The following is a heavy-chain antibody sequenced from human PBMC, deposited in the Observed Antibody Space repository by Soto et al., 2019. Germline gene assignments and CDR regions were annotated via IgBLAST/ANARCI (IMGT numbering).Heavy chain of an antibody. CDR2: IYYSGNT. J-gene: IGHJ4*02. Sequence: PSETLSLTCSVASASLSSSTYYWSWIRQPPGRGPEWIGSIYYSGNTYYKPSLKSRVSISIDTSRNQFSLKLTSVTAADTGVYYCACSSPFDYWGPGILVTVSS. CDR1: SASLSSSTYY. CDR3: ACSSPFDY. V-gene: IGHV4-39*01. D-gene: IGHD6-6*01.